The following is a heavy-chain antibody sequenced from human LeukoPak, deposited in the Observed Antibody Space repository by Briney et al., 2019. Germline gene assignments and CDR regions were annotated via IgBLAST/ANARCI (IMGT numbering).Heavy chain of an antibody. CDR2: ISSSGSTI. V-gene: IGHV3-48*03. J-gene: IGHJ3*02. CDR1: GFTFSSYE. CDR3: ARDKTSSSWYLGAFDI. Sequence: AGGSPRLSCAASGFTFSSYEMNWVRQAPGKGLEWVSYISSSGSTIYYADSVKGRFTISRDNAKNSLYLQMNSLRAEDTAVYYCARDKTSSSWYLGAFDIWGQGTMVTVSS. D-gene: IGHD6-13*01.